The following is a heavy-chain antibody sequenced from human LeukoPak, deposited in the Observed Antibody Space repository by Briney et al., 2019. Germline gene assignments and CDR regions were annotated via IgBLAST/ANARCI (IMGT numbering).Heavy chain of an antibody. CDR1: GYTFTSYG. D-gene: IGHD6-6*01. Sequence: ASVKVSCKASGYTFTSYGISWVRQAPGQGPEWMGWISAYNGNTNYAQKLQGRVTMTTDTSTSTAYMELRSLRSDDTAVYYCARGRSIAARRGAFDIWGQGTMVTVSS. J-gene: IGHJ3*02. V-gene: IGHV1-18*01. CDR2: ISAYNGNT. CDR3: ARGRSIAARRGAFDI.